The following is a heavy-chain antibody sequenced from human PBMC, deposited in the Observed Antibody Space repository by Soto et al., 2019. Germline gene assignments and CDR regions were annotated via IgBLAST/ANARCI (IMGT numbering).Heavy chain of an antibody. J-gene: IGHJ5*02. CDR1: GYPFSKYG. CDR2: IKPDNGDT. CDR3: ATSYDSGVDP. D-gene: IGHD5-12*01. Sequence: QLQLVQSGAEVERPGASVRVSCKAYGYPFSKYGISWIRQAPGQGLEWMGWIKPDNGDTNYAQKFQGRVTMTTDTSSNTAYMELRSLRSDDTAVYYWATSYDSGVDPWGQGTLVSVSS. V-gene: IGHV1-18*04.